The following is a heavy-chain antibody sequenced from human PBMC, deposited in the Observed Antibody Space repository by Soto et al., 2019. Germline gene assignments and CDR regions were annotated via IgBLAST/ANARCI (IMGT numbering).Heavy chain of an antibody. V-gene: IGHV3-74*01. Sequence: GGSLRLSCAASGFTFSSYWMHWVRQAPGKGLVWVSRINSDGSCASYADSVKGRFTISRDNAKNTLYLQMNSLRAEDTAVYYCARVGGYSYGLSAFDVWGQGSMVTVSS. CDR3: ARVGGYSYGLSAFDV. CDR1: GFTFSSYW. J-gene: IGHJ3*01. D-gene: IGHD5-18*01. CDR2: INSDGSCA.